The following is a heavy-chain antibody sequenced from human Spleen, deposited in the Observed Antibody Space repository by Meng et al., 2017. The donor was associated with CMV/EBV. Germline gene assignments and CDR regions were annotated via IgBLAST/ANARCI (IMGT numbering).Heavy chain of an antibody. V-gene: IGHV3-30-3*02. D-gene: IGHD6-13*01. CDR2: ISYDGTNK. Sequence: GGSLRLSCAASGFTFSNYAMHWVRQAPGKGLEWVAVISYDGTNKYYADSVKGRFTISRDNSKNTLYLQMNSLRAEDTAVYYCAKGGIAEGEAYWGQGTLVTVSS. CDR3: AKGGIAEGEAY. CDR1: GFTFSNYA. J-gene: IGHJ4*02.